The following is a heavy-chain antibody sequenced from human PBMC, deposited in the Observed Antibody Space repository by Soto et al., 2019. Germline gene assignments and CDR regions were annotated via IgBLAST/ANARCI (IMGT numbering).Heavy chain of an antibody. CDR3: AKNSPDPRAKYSQP. V-gene: IGHV3-30*18. CDR1: GFTFSSYG. CDR2: ISYDGSNK. D-gene: IGHD2-21*01. Sequence: QVQLVESGGGVVQPGRSLRLSCAASGFTFSSYGMHWVRQAPGKGLEWVAVISYDGSNKYYADSVKGRFTISRDNSKNPLYMQMTSLRAEDTAVYYCAKNSPDPRAKYSQPWGQGTQVTVPS. J-gene: IGHJ1*01.